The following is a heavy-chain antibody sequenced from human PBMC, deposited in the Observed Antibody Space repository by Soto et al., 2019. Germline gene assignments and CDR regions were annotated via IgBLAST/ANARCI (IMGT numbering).Heavy chain of an antibody. CDR1: GFTFSSYW. D-gene: IGHD2-8*01. Sequence: PGGSLRLSCAASGFTFSSYWMRWVRQAPGKGLVWVSRINPGGSITAYADSVKGRFTISRDNAKNTLYLQMNSLRGDDTAVYYCARVPTGKYGVWNYWGQGTLVTVSS. V-gene: IGHV3-74*01. CDR3: ARVPTGKYGVWNY. J-gene: IGHJ4*02. CDR2: INPGGSIT.